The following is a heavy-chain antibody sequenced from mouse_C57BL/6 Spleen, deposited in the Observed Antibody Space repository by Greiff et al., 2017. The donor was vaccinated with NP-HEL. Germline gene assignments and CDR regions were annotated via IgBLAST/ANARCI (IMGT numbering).Heavy chain of an antibody. CDR1: GFNIKDDY. D-gene: IGHD1-1*01. J-gene: IGHJ3*01. V-gene: IGHV14-4*01. Sequence: EVQLQESGAELVRPGASVKLSCTASGFNIKDDYMHWVKQRPEQGLEWIGWIDPENGDTEYASKFQGKATITADTSSNTAYLQLSSLTSEDTAVYYCTTLYYYGSSYVTFAYWGQGTLVTVSA. CDR2: IDPENGDT. CDR3: TTLYYYGSSYVTFAY.